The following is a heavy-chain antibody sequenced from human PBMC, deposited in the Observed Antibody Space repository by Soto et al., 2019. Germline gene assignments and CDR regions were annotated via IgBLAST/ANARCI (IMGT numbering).Heavy chain of an antibody. V-gene: IGHV4-34*01. J-gene: IGHJ6*02. CDR1: CGSFSGYY. D-gene: IGHD3-9*01. CDR2: INHSGST. CDR3: ARGNGLRYFDWLSKVGGYYYYYGMDV. Sequence: SETLSLTYGVYCGSFSGYYWSLMREPPGTGLEWIVEINHSGSTNYNPSLKSRVTISVDTSKNQFSLKLSSVTAADTAVYYCARGNGLRYFDWLSKVGGYYYYYGMDVWGQGTTVT.